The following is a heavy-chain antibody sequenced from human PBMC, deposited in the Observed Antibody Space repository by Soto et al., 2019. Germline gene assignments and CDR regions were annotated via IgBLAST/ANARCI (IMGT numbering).Heavy chain of an antibody. CDR1: GYTFTGYY. D-gene: IGHD3-9*01. CDR3: ARDRLRYFVRGYYYYGKDV. J-gene: IGHJ6*02. Sequence: ASVKVSCKASGYTFTGYYMHWVRQAPGQGLEWMGWINAGNGNTKYSQKFQGRVTITRDTSASTAYMELSSLRSEDTAVYYCARDRLRYFVRGYYYYGKDVWGQGTTVTFSS. CDR2: INAGNGNT. V-gene: IGHV1-3*01.